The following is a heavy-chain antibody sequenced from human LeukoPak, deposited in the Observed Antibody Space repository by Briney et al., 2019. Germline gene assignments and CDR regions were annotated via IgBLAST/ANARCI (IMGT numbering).Heavy chain of an antibody. Sequence: PGGSLRPSCAASGFTFSSYWMHWVRQAPGKGLVWVSRINSDGSSTRYADSVKGRFTISRDNAKNTLYLQMNSLGVEDTAVYYCVRGVGGDSRFDPWGRGTLVTVSS. D-gene: IGHD1-26*01. J-gene: IGHJ5*02. CDR3: VRGVGGDSRFDP. CDR2: INSDGSST. V-gene: IGHV3-74*01. CDR1: GFTFSSYW.